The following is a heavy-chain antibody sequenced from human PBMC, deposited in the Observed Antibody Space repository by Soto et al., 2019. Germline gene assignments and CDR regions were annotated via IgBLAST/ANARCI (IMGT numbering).Heavy chain of an antibody. V-gene: IGHV4-59*01. J-gene: IGHJ4*02. CDR2: FYYSGST. CDR1: GVSITTYY. Sequence: PSETLSLTCTVSGVSITTYYWSWIRQPPGKGLEWIGHFYYSGSTNYNPSLKSRVTISADTSKNQFSLKLSSVTAADTAVYYCVRVPWYWGQGTLVTVSS. CDR3: VRVPWY.